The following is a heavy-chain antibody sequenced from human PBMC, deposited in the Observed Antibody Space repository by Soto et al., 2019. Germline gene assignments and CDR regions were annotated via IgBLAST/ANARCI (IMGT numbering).Heavy chain of an antibody. V-gene: IGHV3-23*01. CDR2: ISGSGGST. CDR3: GKDSPRAVAPIFDA. Sequence: GGSLRLSCAASGFTFSSYAMSWVRQAPGKGLEWVSAISGSGGSTYYADSVKGRFTISRANSKNTLYLQMNSLRAEDTAVYYGGKDSPRAVAPIFDAWGQGTLVTVSS. D-gene: IGHD6-19*01. CDR1: GFTFSSYA. J-gene: IGHJ4*02.